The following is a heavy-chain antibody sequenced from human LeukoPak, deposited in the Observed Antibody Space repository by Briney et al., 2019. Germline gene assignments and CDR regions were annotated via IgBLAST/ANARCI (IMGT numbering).Heavy chain of an antibody. J-gene: IGHJ3*02. CDR2: IYYDGNT. CDR3: ARDQRLSADLDAFDI. D-gene: IGHD5-24*01. Sequence: NPSQTLSLTCTVSGGSISSGDYYWSWIRQPPGKGLEWIGYIYYDGNTNYNPSVKSQVSISLDMSKKQISLKLGSVTAADTVLYYCARDQRLSADLDAFDIWGQGTMVTVSS. CDR1: GGSISSGDYY. V-gene: IGHV4-30-4*01.